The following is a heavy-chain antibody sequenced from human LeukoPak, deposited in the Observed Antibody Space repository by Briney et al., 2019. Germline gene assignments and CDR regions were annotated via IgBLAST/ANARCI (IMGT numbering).Heavy chain of an antibody. V-gene: IGHV1-2*02. D-gene: IGHD2-8*01. CDR1: GYTFTGYY. Sequence: GPVKVSCKASGYTFTGYYMHWVRQAPGQGLEWMGWINPNSGGTNYAQKFQGRVTMTRDTSISTAYMELSRLRSDDTAVYYCAISSPQNIVPMVYAIDYWGQGTLVTVSS. CDR3: AISSPQNIVPMVYAIDY. CDR2: INPNSGGT. J-gene: IGHJ4*02.